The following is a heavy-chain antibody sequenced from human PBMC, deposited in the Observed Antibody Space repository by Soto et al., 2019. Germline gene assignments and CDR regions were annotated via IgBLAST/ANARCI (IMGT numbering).Heavy chain of an antibody. Sequence: XETLSLTCTFSGVSVSSGSFYCSWIRQPPGKGLEWIGFIYDNRTFNYNASLRSRVTISVDTSKHKFSLKLSSVTAADTAVYYCERVQLGYSSSHYFDLWGQGAMXTV. V-gene: IGHV4-61*01. CDR2: IYDNRTF. D-gene: IGHD6-6*01. J-gene: IGHJ4*02. CDR3: ERVQLGYSSSHYFDL. CDR1: GVSVSSGSFY.